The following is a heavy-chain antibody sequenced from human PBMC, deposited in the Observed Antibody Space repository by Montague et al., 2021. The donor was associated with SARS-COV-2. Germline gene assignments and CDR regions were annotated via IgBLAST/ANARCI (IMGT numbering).Heavy chain of an antibody. CDR3: AKVYTDFWSGSYYYMDV. D-gene: IGHD3-3*01. CDR1: GFTFRSYA. V-gene: IGHV3-23*01. J-gene: IGHJ6*03. Sequence: SLRLSCAASGFTFRSYAMSWVRQAPGEGLEWVSSISGSGLSTYYADSVKGRFTISRDNSKNTLYLQMNSLRVEDTAVYYCAKVYTDFWSGSYYYMDVWGKGTTVTVSS. CDR2: ISGSGLST.